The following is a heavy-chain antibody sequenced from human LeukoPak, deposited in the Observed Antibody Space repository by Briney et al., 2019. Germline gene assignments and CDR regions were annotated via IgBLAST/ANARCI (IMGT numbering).Heavy chain of an antibody. J-gene: IGHJ4*02. Sequence: GGSLRLSCAAAGFTFSSYAMTWVRQAPGQGLEWVSGITSGGGTYYADSVKGRFTISRDNSKNTLYVQMNSLRAEDTAVYYCAKSVGSGSYYNNDCWGQGTLVTVSS. CDR1: GFTFSSYA. CDR3: AKSVGSGSYYNNDC. CDR2: ITSGGGT. D-gene: IGHD3-10*01. V-gene: IGHV3-23*01.